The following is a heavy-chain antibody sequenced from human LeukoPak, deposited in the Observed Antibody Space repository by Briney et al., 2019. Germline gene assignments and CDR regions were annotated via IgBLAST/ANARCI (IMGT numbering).Heavy chain of an antibody. D-gene: IGHD1-1*01. J-gene: IGHJ4*02. Sequence: PGGSLRLSRAASGFTFSNYNMHWVRQAPGKGLEWVAFSWYEGGKENYAASVKGRFTISRDNSKNTVYLQMNSLRVEDTAVYYCAKDNNWACDYWGQGTLVTVSS. CDR2: SWYEGGKE. CDR1: GFTFSNYN. V-gene: IGHV3-30*02. CDR3: AKDNNWACDY.